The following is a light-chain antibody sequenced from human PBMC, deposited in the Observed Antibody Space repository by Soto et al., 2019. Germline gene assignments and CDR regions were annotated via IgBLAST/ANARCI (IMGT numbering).Light chain of an antibody. CDR1: SSNIGNNY. CDR2: DNN. CDR3: GTWDTSLSAVV. Sequence: QAVVTQPPSVSAAPGQTVTISCSGSSSNIGNNYVSWYQHLPGTAPKLLIYDNNERPSGIPDRFSGSKSGTSATLGITGLQTGDEADYYCGTWDTSLSAVVFGGGTKVTVL. J-gene: IGLJ2*01. V-gene: IGLV1-51*01.